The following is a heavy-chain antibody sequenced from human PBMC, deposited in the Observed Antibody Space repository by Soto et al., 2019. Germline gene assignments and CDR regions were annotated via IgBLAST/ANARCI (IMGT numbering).Heavy chain of an antibody. Sequence: HVQLQESGPGLVKPSETLSLTCTVSGGSISTYYWSWIRQPPGKGLAWIGYIYYDGSTSYNPSRRSRVTSSVDTSKNQFSLILSSVTSADTAVYYCARDQLSSGSYVGFDPWGQGTPVTVSS. CDR3: ARDQLSSGSYVGFDP. J-gene: IGHJ5*02. V-gene: IGHV4-59*01. CDR2: IYYDGST. D-gene: IGHD6-25*01. CDR1: GGSISTYY.